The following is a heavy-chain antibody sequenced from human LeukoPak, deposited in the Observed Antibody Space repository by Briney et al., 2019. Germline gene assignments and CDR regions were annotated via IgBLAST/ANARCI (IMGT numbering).Heavy chain of an antibody. CDR1: GFTVSSNY. J-gene: IGHJ4*02. CDR3: ARAPVAGTFYFDY. V-gene: IGHV3-53*01. Sequence: HPRGSLRLSCAASGFTVSSNYMSWVRQVPGKGLEWVSVIYSGGSTYYADSVKGRFTISRDNSKNTLYLQMNSLRAEDTAVYYCARAPVAGTFYFDYWGQGTLVTVSS. D-gene: IGHD6-13*01. CDR2: IYSGGST.